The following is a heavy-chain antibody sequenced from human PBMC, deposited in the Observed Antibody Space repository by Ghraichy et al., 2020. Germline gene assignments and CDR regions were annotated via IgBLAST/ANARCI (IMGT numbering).Heavy chain of an antibody. CDR2: ISGSSDTT. J-gene: IGHJ4*02. CDR3: ATASGGDSYPN. CDR1: GFIFGSYA. D-gene: IGHD2-21*02. V-gene: IGHV3-23*01. Sequence: GGSLRLSCAGSGFIFGSYAMTWVRQAPGKGLDWVSSISGSSDTTYYADPVKGRFTISRDNSKNTLYLQMNNLRAEDPSVYYCATASGGDSYPNWGQGTLVTVSS.